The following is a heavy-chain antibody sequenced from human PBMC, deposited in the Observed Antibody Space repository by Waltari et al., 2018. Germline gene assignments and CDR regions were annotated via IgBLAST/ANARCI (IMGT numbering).Heavy chain of an antibody. Sequence: QVQLVQSGAEVKKPGSSVKVSCKASGGTFSSYAISWVRQAPGQGLEWMGGILPIFGTANYAQKFQGRVTITADESTSTAYMELSSLRSEDTAVYYCARGGYYDSSGYYNWFDPWGQGTLVNVSS. CDR3: ARGGYYDSSGYYNWFDP. CDR1: GGTFSSYA. CDR2: ILPIFGTA. D-gene: IGHD3-22*01. J-gene: IGHJ5*02. V-gene: IGHV1-69*01.